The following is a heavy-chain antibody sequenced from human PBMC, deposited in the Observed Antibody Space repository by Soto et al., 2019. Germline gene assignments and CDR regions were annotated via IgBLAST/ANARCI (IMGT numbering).Heavy chain of an antibody. Sequence: PSETLSLTYTVSVGSISSYYWSWIRQPAGKGLEWIGRIYTSGSTNYNPSLKSRVTMSVDTSKNQFSLKLSSVTAADTAVYYFARDTITEYYDLWRGSRGIGWFDTGGQGTLVNVSS. CDR2: IYTSGST. CDR1: VGSISSYY. D-gene: IGHD3-3*01. V-gene: IGHV4-4*07. J-gene: IGHJ5*02. CDR3: ARDTITEYYDLWRGSRGIGWFDT.